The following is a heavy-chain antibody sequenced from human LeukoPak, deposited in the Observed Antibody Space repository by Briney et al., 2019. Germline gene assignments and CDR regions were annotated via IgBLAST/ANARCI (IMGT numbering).Heavy chain of an antibody. CDR3: AKGYRKGRWLPLDY. D-gene: IGHD5-24*01. J-gene: IGHJ4*02. CDR2: ISWNSGSI. CDR1: GFTFDDYA. V-gene: IGHV3-9*01. Sequence: GGSLRLSCAASGFTFDDYAMHWVRQAPGKGLEWVSSISWNSGSIGYADSVKGRFTISRDNAKNSLYVQMNSLRAEDTALYYCAKGYRKGRWLPLDYWGQGALVTVSS.